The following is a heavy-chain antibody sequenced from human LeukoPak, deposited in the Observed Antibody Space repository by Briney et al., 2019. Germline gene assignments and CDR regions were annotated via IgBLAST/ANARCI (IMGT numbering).Heavy chain of an antibody. CDR1: GFTFSSSY. J-gene: IGHJ4*02. CDR3: ARVGGYDFWSGYYFHY. CDR2: LFRDDTT. D-gene: IGHD3-3*01. V-gene: IGHV3-53*01. Sequence: GGSLRLSCAASGFTFSSSYMSWVRQAPGKGLEWVSVLFRDDTTYYADSVKGRFTISRDNAKNSLYLQMNSLRAEDTAVYYCARVGGYDFWSGYYFHYWGQGTLVTVSS.